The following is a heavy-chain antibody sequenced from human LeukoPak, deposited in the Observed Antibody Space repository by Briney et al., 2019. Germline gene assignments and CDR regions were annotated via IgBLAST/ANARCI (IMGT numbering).Heavy chain of an antibody. J-gene: IGHJ4*02. D-gene: IGHD1-14*01. CDR2: ISAYNGNT. V-gene: IGHV1-18*01. CDR3: ARDRTGFDY. Sequence: ASVKVSCKASSYTFPNYGISWVRQAPGQGLEWMGWISAYNGNTNYAQRLQGRVTMTSDTSTSTAYMELRSLRSDDTAVYYCARDRTGFDYWGQGTLVTVSS. CDR1: SYTFPNYG.